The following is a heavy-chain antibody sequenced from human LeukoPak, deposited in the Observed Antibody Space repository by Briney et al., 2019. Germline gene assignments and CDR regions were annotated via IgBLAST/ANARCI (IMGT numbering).Heavy chain of an antibody. CDR2: ISAYNGNT. Sequence: ASVKVSCTASGYTFTSYGISWVRQAPGQGLEWMGWISAYNGNTNYAQKLQGRVTMTTDTSTSTAYMELRSLRSDDTAVYYCARGRTHRRLWLGESTGGPFDYWGQGTLVTVSS. V-gene: IGHV1-18*01. CDR3: ARGRTHRRLWLGESTGGPFDY. D-gene: IGHD3-10*01. CDR1: GYTFTSYG. J-gene: IGHJ4*02.